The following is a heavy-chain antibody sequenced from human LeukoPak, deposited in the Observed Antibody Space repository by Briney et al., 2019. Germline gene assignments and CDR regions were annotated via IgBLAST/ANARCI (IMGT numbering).Heavy chain of an antibody. D-gene: IGHD2-2*01. CDR2: INPSSGST. Sequence: ASVKVSCKASGYTFTSYYMHWVRQAPGQGLEWMGIINPSSGSTSYAQKFQGRVTMTRDTSTSTVYMELSSLGSEDTAVYYCARVDVVVPAAMRDPENYFDYWGQGTLVTISS. J-gene: IGHJ4*02. V-gene: IGHV1-46*01. CDR3: ARVDVVVPAAMRDPENYFDY. CDR1: GYTFTSYY.